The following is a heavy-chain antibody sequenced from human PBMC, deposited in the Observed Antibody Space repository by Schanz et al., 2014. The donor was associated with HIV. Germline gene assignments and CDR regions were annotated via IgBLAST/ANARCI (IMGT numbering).Heavy chain of an antibody. V-gene: IGHV4-34*01. CDR2: IYYSGST. J-gene: IGHJ4*02. D-gene: IGHD3-16*01. CDR1: GGSFSAYY. Sequence: QVQLHQWGAGLLKPSETLSLTCAVYGGSFSAYYWSWIRQHPGKGLEWIGYIYYSGSTYYNPSLKSRVTISVDTSKNQFSLKLSSVTAADTAVYYCARDGGRRGGERQLFDYWGQGTLVSVSS. CDR3: ARDGGRRGGERQLFDY.